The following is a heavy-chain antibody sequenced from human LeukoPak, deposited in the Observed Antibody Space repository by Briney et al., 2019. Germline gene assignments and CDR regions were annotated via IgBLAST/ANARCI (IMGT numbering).Heavy chain of an antibody. J-gene: IGHJ4*02. CDR3: ARAQRDSGYSYGFPY. V-gene: IGHV3-20*04. D-gene: IGHD5-18*01. Sequence: PGGSLRLSCAASGFTFSSYSMNWVRQAPGKGLEWVSGINWNGGSTGYADSVKGRFTISRDDAKNSLYLQMNSLRAEDTALYYCARAQRDSGYSYGFPYWGQGTLVTVSS. CDR1: GFTFSSYS. CDR2: INWNGGST.